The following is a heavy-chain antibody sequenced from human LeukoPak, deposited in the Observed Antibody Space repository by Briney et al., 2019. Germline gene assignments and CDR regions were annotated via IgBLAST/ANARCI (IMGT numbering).Heavy chain of an antibody. Sequence: GGSLRLSCAGSGFTFSSYAVTWVRQAPGKGLEWVSTISGSGGNIYFADSVKGRFTISRDNSKNTLYLQMNSLRADDTAVYYCARFAAGGSYYYYMDVWGKGTTVTVSS. CDR3: ARFAAGGSYYYYMDV. V-gene: IGHV3-23*01. CDR2: ISGSGGNI. J-gene: IGHJ6*03. CDR1: GFTFSSYA. D-gene: IGHD3-10*01.